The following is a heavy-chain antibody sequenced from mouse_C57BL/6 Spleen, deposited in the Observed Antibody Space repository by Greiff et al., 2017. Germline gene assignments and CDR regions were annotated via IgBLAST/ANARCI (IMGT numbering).Heavy chain of an antibody. D-gene: IGHD2-2*01. CDR2: IYPGDGDT. V-gene: IGHV1-82*01. CDR3: AKSKDYYGYDVYAMDY. CDR1: GYAFSSSW. Sequence: VQLQQSGPELVKPGASVKISCKASGYAFSSSWMNWVKQRPGKGLEWIGRIYPGDGDTNYNGKFKGKATLTADKSSSTAYMQLSSLTSEDSAVYFCAKSKDYYGYDVYAMDYWGQGTSVTVSS. J-gene: IGHJ4*01.